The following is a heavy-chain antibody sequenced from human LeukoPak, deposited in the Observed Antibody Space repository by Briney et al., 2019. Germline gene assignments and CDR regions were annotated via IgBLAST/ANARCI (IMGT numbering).Heavy chain of an antibody. D-gene: IGHD3-3*01. CDR1: GFTISSNY. Sequence: PGGSLRLSCAASGFTISSNYMSWVRQAPGKGLEWVSSISSSSSYIYYADSVKGRFTISRDNAKNSLYLQMNSLRAEDTAVYYCARDPRLWSGYFDYWGQGTLVTVSS. J-gene: IGHJ4*02. V-gene: IGHV3-21*01. CDR2: ISSSSSYI. CDR3: ARDPRLWSGYFDY.